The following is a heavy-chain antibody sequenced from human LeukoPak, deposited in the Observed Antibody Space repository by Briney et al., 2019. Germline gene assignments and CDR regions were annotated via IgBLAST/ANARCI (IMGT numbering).Heavy chain of an antibody. CDR3: ARVATPHYFDY. Sequence: SGTLSLTCAVYGGSFSGYYWSWIRQPPGKGLEWIGEINHSGSTNYNPSLKSRVTISVDTSKNQFSLKLSSVTAADTAVYYCARVATPHYFDYWGQGTLVTVSS. J-gene: IGHJ4*02. V-gene: IGHV4-34*01. CDR1: GGSFSGYY. CDR2: INHSGST. D-gene: IGHD5-12*01.